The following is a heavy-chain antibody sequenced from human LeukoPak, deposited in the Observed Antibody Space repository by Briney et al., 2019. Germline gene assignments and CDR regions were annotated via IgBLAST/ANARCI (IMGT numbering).Heavy chain of an antibody. D-gene: IGHD3-10*01. V-gene: IGHV3-7*05. CDR3: AKGLDGSGSYSPLDY. Sequence: GGSLRRSCAASGFTFSSYWMNWVRQAPGKGLEWVANIKYDGSEKYYVDSVEGRFTISSDNAKDSLYLQMNSLRAEDTAVYYCAKGLDGSGSYSPLDYWGQGTLVTVSS. CDR2: IKYDGSEK. CDR1: GFTFSSYW. J-gene: IGHJ4*02.